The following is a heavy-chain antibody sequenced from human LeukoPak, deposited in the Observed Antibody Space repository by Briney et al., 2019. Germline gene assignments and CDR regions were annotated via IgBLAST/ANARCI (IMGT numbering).Heavy chain of an antibody. D-gene: IGHD1-26*01. Sequence: SVKVSCKASGGTFSSYAISWVRQAPGQGLEWMGGIIPIFGTANYAQKSQGRVTITTDESTSTAYMELSSLRSEDTAVYYCASPPLHIVGGPGDYYMDVWGKGTTVTVSS. CDR2: IIPIFGTA. V-gene: IGHV1-69*05. CDR3: ASPPLHIVGGPGDYYMDV. CDR1: GGTFSSYA. J-gene: IGHJ6*03.